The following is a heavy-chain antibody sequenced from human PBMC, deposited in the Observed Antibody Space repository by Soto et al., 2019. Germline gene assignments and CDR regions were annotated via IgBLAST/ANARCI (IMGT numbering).Heavy chain of an antibody. V-gene: IGHV3-66*01. CDR3: ARGSSWTYTFDY. Sequence: EVQLVESGGGLVQPGGSLRLSCAASGFTVSSNYMSWVRQAPGKGLEWVSVIYSGGSTYYADSVKGRFTISRDNSKNTLYLQMNSMRAEDTAVYYCARGSSWTYTFDYWGQGTLVTVSS. CDR2: IYSGGST. D-gene: IGHD6-13*01. CDR1: GFTVSSNY. J-gene: IGHJ4*02.